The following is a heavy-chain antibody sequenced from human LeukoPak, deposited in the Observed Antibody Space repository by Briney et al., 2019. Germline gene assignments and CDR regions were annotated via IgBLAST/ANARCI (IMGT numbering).Heavy chain of an antibody. CDR3: AQGGDYYDSSGYLRFDY. Sequence: SGPALAKPTQTLTLTCTFSGFSLSTSGMCVSWIRQPPGKALEWLALIDWDDDKYYSTSLTTRLTISKDTSKNQVVLTMTKMDPVDTATYYCAQGGDYYDSSGYLRFDYWGQGTLVTVSS. CDR1: GFSLSTSGMC. CDR2: IDWDDDK. D-gene: IGHD3-22*01. J-gene: IGHJ4*02. V-gene: IGHV2-70*01.